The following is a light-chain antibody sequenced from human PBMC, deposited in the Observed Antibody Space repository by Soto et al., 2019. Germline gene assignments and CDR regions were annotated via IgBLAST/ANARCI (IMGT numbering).Light chain of an antibody. CDR1: HSVSSS. V-gene: IGKV3-15*01. J-gene: IGKJ5*01. CDR3: QHYDSLPIT. Sequence: EVVMTQSPATLSVSPGGSATLSCRASHSVSSSLAWYQQKPGQTPRLLIYGASTRATGVPARFSGSGSGTDFTLTISRLEPEDFAVFYCQHYDSLPITFGQGTRLEIK. CDR2: GAS.